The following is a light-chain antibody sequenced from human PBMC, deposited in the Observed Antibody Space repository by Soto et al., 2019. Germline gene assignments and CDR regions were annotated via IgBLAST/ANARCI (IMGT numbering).Light chain of an antibody. Sequence: QAVVTQPTSVSAASGQQVTISCSGSTSNIGKNFVSWYQHLPESAPKLLIYDNNKRPSGIPDRFSGSKSDTSATLDITGLQPGDEADYYCVTWDDNMHTGVVFGGGTKVTVL. CDR1: TSNIGKNF. CDR2: DNN. CDR3: VTWDDNMHTGVV. V-gene: IGLV1-51*01. J-gene: IGLJ2*01.